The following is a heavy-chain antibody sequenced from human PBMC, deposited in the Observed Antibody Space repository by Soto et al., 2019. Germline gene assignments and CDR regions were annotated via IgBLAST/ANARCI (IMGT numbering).Heavy chain of an antibody. V-gene: IGHV4-34*01. CDR1: GGSFSGYY. D-gene: IGHD6-6*01. J-gene: IGHJ4*02. Sequence: SETLSLTCAVYGGSFSGYYWSWIRQPPGKGLEWIGEINHSGSTNYNPSLKSRVTISVDTSKNQFSLKLSSVTAADTAVYYCARAIAAREALDYWGQGTLVTGSS. CDR3: ARAIAAREALDY. CDR2: INHSGST.